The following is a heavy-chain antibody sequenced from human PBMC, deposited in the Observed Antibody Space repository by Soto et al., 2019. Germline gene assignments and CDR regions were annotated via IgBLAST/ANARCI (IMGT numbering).Heavy chain of an antibody. CDR2: ISGGGSTA. V-gene: IGHV3-23*01. D-gene: IGHD3-22*01. CDR1: GSACTSYV. J-gene: IGHJ4*02. Sequence: AVRLYCASSGSACTSYVMSGVRQAPGKGLEWDAGISGGGSTAFYEDSVKGRFTISRDNAKNTLGLQMDSLRAEDTAIYYCAKDSNKYSSSLRGRYFDYWGQGTLVTVSS. CDR3: AKDSNKYSSSLRGRYFDY.